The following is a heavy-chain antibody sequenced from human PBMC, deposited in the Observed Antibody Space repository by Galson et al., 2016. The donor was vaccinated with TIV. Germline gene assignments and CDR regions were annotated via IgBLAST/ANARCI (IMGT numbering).Heavy chain of an antibody. CDR2: INSDGSGI. CDR3: TRVPFDYYDTSGYSYYFDY. Sequence: SLRLSCAASGFTFTNYWMEWVRQVPGKGLVWVSRINSDGSGIRYADSVKGRFTISRDNAENTLYLQMNSLRAEDTAVYYCTRVPFDYYDTSGYSYYFDYWGQGTLVSVSS. CDR1: GFTFTNYW. D-gene: IGHD3-22*01. V-gene: IGHV3-74*01. J-gene: IGHJ4*02.